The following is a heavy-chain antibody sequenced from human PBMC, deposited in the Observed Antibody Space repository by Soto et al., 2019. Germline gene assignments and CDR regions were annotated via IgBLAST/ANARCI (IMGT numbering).Heavy chain of an antibody. CDR2: VFDSGNT. Sequence: QVHLQESGPGLVRTSETLSLTCSVSGGSISTYSWSWIRQPAGKGLEWIGRVFDSGNTIYNPSLRSRVSMSLDTSKRQFSLRLTSVTAADTAVYYCEAWSSYYTVDVWGQGTTVTVSS. D-gene: IGHD3-3*01. J-gene: IGHJ6*02. V-gene: IGHV4-4*07. CDR1: GGSISTYS. CDR3: EAWSSYYTVDV.